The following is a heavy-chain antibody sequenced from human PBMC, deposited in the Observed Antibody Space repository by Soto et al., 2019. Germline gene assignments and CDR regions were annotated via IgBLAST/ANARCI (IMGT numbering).Heavy chain of an antibody. CDR1: GGSISSGDYY. V-gene: IGHV4-30-4*01. J-gene: IGHJ4*02. Sequence: QVQLQESGPGLVKPSQTLSLTCTVSGGSISSGDYYWSWIRQPPGKGLEWIGYIYYSGSTYYNPSLKSRVTRSVETSKNQFSRQLGSVTATDTAVYYCARDSARGYSYGPISYWGQGTLVTVSS. D-gene: IGHD5-18*01. CDR2: IYYSGST. CDR3: ARDSARGYSYGPISY.